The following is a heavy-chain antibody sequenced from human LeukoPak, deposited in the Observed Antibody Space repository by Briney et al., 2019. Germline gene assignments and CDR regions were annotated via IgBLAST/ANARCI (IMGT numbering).Heavy chain of an antibody. CDR3: ARDSAGRFGDPPQIFDY. CDR2: ISYSENT. CDR1: GGSISSYY. J-gene: IGHJ4*02. V-gene: IGHV4-59*01. Sequence: LETLPLTCTVSGGSISSYYWSWIRQPPGKGLEWIGYISYSENTNYNPSLKSRVTISVDTSKNQFSLKLSSVTAADTAVYYCARDSAGRFGDPPQIFDYWGQGTLVTVSS. D-gene: IGHD3-10*01.